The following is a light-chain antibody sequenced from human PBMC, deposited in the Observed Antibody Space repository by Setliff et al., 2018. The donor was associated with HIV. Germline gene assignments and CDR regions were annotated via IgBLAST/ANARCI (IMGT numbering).Light chain of an antibody. CDR3: SSYTISTTPSGSV. V-gene: IGLV2-14*01. Sequence: QSVLPQPASVSGSPGQSITTAWELDPGKAPKLMIYGVNNRPSGVSNRFSGSKSGNTASLTISGLQGEDEADYYCSSYTISTTPSGSVFGGGTKVTVL. CDR2: GVN. J-gene: IGLJ1*01.